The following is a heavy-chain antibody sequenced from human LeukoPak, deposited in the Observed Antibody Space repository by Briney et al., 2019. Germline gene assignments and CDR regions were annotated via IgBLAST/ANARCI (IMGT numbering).Heavy chain of an antibody. CDR3: ARGGDSSPPKFDP. J-gene: IGHJ5*02. Sequence: GGSLRLSCAASGFTLSSYEMNWVRQAPGKGLEWVSYISSSGSTIYYADSVKGRFTISRDNAKNSLYLQMNSLRAEDTAVYYCARGGDSSPPKFDPWGQGTLVTVSS. V-gene: IGHV3-48*03. D-gene: IGHD3-22*01. CDR1: GFTLSSYE. CDR2: ISSSGSTI.